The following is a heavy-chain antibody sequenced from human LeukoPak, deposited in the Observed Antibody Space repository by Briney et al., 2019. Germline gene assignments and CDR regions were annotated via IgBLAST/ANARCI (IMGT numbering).Heavy chain of an antibody. J-gene: IGHJ4*02. V-gene: IGHV4-61*01. Sequence: SVTLSLTCTVSGGSVSSGSYYWSWIWQPPGKGLEWIGYIYYSGSTNYNPSLKSRVTISVDTSKNQFSLKLSSVTAADTAVYYCARGRRYFDYWGQGTLVTVSS. CDR2: IYYSGST. CDR1: GGSVSSGSYY. CDR3: ARGRRYFDY.